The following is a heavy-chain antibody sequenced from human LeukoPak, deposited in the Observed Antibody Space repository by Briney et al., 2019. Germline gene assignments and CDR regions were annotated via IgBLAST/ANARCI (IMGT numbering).Heavy chain of an antibody. CDR2: ISYDGSNK. V-gene: IGHV3-30-3*01. CDR1: GFTFSSYA. J-gene: IGHJ4*02. Sequence: PGGSLRLSCAASGFTFSSYAMHWVCQAQGKGLEWVAVISYDGSNKYYADSVKGRFTISRDNSKNTLYLQMNSLRAEDTAVYYCARDHFYGGAILDYWGQGTLVTVSS. D-gene: IGHD4-23*01. CDR3: ARDHFYGGAILDY.